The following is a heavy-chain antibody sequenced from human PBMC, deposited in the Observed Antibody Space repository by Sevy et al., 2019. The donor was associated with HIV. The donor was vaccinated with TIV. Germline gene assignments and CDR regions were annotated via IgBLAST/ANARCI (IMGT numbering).Heavy chain of an antibody. CDR3: ARGRGYYFDY. Sequence: GGSLRLSCAASGFTFSSYAMHWVRQAPGKGLEWVAVISYDGSNKNYADSVKGRFTISRDNSKNTLYLQMNSLRAEDTAVYYCARGRGYYFDYWGQGTLVTVSS. D-gene: IGHD2-15*01. V-gene: IGHV3-30-3*01. CDR1: GFTFSSYA. J-gene: IGHJ4*02. CDR2: ISYDGSNK.